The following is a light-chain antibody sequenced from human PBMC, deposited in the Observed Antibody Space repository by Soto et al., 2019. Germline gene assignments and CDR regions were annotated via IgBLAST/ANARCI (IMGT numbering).Light chain of an antibody. J-gene: IGLJ3*02. V-gene: IGLV2-14*01. Sequence: QSALTQPASVSGSPGQSITISCTGSSSDVGGYHYVSWYQQYPGEAPKLVISEVSNRPSGVSNRFSGSKSGNTASLTISGLRPEDEATFYCAAWDDSLNGGVFGGGTKLTVL. CDR2: EVS. CDR1: SSDVGGYHY. CDR3: AAWDDSLNGGV.